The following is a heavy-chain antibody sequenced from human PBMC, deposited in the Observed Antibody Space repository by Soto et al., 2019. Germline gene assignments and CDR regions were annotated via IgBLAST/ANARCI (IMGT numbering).Heavy chain of an antibody. V-gene: IGHV4-59*01. CDR2: IYYSGST. J-gene: IGHJ6*02. D-gene: IGHD3-10*01. Sequence: SETLSLTCTVSGGSISSYYWSWIRQPPGKGLEWIGYIYYSGSTNYNPSLKSRVTISVDTSKNQFSLKLSSVTAADTAVYYCARDLISGFGDNYYGMDVWGQGTTVTVSS. CDR1: GGSISSYY. CDR3: ARDLISGFGDNYYGMDV.